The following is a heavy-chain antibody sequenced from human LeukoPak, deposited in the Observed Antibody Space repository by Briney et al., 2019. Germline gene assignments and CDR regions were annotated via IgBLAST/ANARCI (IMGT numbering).Heavy chain of an antibody. D-gene: IGHD2-8*01. CDR2: VYHTGTS. CDR1: GASINDYY. J-gene: IGHJ4*02. CDR3: ARVVNGGHFDY. V-gene: IGHV4-59*12. Sequence: KPSETLSLTCSVSGASINDYYWTWIRQPPGKGLEWVGYVYHTGTSGYHPSLKSRVAMSLDTSKNQVSLKLSSVTAADTAVYFCARVVNGGHFDYWGQGTLVTVSS.